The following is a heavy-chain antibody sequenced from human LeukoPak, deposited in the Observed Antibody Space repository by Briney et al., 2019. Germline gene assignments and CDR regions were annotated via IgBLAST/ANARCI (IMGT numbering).Heavy chain of an antibody. CDR1: GFTFSSYA. Sequence: GGSLRLSCAASGFTFSSYAMSWVRQAPGKGLEWFSAISVSGGSTYYADSVKGRFTFSRDYSKNTLYLQMNSLRAEDTAVYYCAKDDQGLLWFGELLAVSDYWGQGTLVTVSS. D-gene: IGHD3-10*01. J-gene: IGHJ4*02. CDR2: ISVSGGST. CDR3: AKDDQGLLWFGELLAVSDY. V-gene: IGHV3-23*01.